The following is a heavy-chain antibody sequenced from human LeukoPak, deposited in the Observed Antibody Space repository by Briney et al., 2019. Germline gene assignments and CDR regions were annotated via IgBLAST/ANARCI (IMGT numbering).Heavy chain of an antibody. J-gene: IGHJ3*02. CDR3: ARLEVGATRDVFDM. Sequence: GGSLRLSCAASGFTFNNYGMHWVRQAPGKGLEWVSGINWNGGNTGYADSVEGRFTISRDNAKNSLYLQMNSLRAEDTALYYCARLEVGATRDVFDMWGQGTMVTVSS. V-gene: IGHV3-20*04. CDR1: GFTFNNYG. D-gene: IGHD1-26*01. CDR2: INWNGGNT.